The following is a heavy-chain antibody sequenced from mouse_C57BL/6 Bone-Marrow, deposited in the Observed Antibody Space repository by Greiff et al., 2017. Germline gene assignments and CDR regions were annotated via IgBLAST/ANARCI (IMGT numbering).Heavy chain of an antibody. CDR2: INPSTGGT. CDR1: GYSFTGYY. Sequence: VHVKQSGPELVKPGASVKISCKASGYSFTGYYMNWVKQSPAKSLEWIGEINPSTGGTTYNQKFKAKATLTVDKSSSTAYMQLKRLTSEDSAVYYCARSGDYDGYYFDYWGQGTTLTVSS. J-gene: IGHJ2*01. V-gene: IGHV1-42*01. D-gene: IGHD2-4*01. CDR3: ARSGDYDGYYFDY.